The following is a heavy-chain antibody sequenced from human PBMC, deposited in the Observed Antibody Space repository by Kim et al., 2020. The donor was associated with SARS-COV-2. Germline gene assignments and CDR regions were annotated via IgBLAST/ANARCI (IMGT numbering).Heavy chain of an antibody. Sequence: SETLSLTCTVSGGSISSSSYYWGWIRQPPGKGLEWIGSIYYSGSTYYNPSLKSRVTISVDTSKNQFSLKLSSVTAADTAVYYCANIAAAGPWEIPDYWGQGTLVTVSS. J-gene: IGHJ4*02. CDR1: GGSISSSSYY. CDR3: ANIAAAGPWEIPDY. D-gene: IGHD6-13*01. CDR2: IYYSGST. V-gene: IGHV4-39*01.